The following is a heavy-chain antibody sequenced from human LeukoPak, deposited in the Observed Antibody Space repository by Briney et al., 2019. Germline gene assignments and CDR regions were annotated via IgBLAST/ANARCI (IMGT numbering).Heavy chain of an antibody. CDR1: GFTFSSYA. D-gene: IGHD4-17*01. V-gene: IGHV3-23*01. CDR3: ASSACGGDYCYYYGMDV. CDR2: ISGSGGST. J-gene: IGHJ6*02. Sequence: PGGSLRLSCAASGFTFSSYAMSWVRQAPGKGLEWVSAISGSGGSTYYADSVKGRFTISRDNAKNSLYLQMNSLRAEDTAVYYCASSACGGDYCYYYGMDVWGQGTTVTVSS.